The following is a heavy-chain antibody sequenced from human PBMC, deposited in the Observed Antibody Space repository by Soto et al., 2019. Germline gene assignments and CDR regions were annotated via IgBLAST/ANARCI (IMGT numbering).Heavy chain of an antibody. Sequence: ASVQVSCKASGYTFTSYDINWVRQATGQGLEWMGWMNPNSGNTGYAQKFQGRVTMTRNTFISTAYMELSSLRSEDTAVYYCARVRPITIFGVVHPWYYGMDVWGQGTTVTVSS. CDR3: ARVRPITIFGVVHPWYYGMDV. CDR2: MNPNSGNT. CDR1: GYTFTSYD. V-gene: IGHV1-8*01. J-gene: IGHJ6*02. D-gene: IGHD3-3*01.